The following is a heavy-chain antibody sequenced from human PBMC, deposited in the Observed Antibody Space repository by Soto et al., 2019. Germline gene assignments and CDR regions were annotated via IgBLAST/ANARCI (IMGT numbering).Heavy chain of an antibody. D-gene: IGHD3-22*01. J-gene: IGHJ6*02. CDR2: ISWDGGST. Sequence: GGSLRLSCAASGFTFDDYTMHWVRQAPGKGLEWVSLISWDGGSTYYADSVKGRFTISRDNSKNSLYLQMNSLRTEDTALYYCANDIGPYYYDSSGYPIRYYYYGMDVWGQGTTVTVSS. CDR1: GFTFDDYT. CDR3: ANDIGPYYYDSSGYPIRYYYYGMDV. V-gene: IGHV3-43*01.